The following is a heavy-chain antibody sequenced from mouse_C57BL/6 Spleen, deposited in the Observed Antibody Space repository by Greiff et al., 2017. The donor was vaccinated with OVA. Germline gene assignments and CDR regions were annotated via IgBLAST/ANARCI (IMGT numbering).Heavy chain of an antibody. CDR3: ARDYGSSSGFAY. CDR1: GYTFTSYW. J-gene: IGHJ3*01. V-gene: IGHV1-55*01. CDR2: IYPGSGST. Sequence: VKLQQPGAELVKPGASVKMSCKASGYTFTSYWITWVKQRPGQGLEWIGDIYPGSGSTNYNEKFKSKATLTVDTSSSTAYMQLSSLTSEDSAVYYCARDYGSSSGFAYWGQGTLVTVSA. D-gene: IGHD1-1*01.